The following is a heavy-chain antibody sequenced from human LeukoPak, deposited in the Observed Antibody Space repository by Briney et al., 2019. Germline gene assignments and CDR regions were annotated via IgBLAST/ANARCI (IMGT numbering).Heavy chain of an antibody. CDR2: INAGNGNT. J-gene: IGHJ4*02. D-gene: IGHD5-18*01. V-gene: IGHV1-3*01. CDR1: GYTFTSYA. CDR3: ARVGYSYGYTYLDY. Sequence: GASVKVSCKASGYTFTSYAMHWVRQAPGQRLEWMGWINAGNGNTKYSQKFQGRVTITRDTSASTTYMELSSLRSEDTAVYYCARVGYSYGYTYLDYWGQGTLVTVSS.